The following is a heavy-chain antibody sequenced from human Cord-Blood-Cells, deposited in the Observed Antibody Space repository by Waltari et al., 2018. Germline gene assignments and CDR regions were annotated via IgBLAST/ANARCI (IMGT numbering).Heavy chain of an antibody. Sequence: EVQLVESGGGLVQPGGSLGLSCAAPGFTFSSHLINWARQAPGKGLEWVANIKQDGSEKYYVDSVKGRFTISRDNAKNSLYLQMNSLRAEDTAVYYCARESLSWSFDYWGQGTLVTVSS. CDR1: GFTFSSHL. CDR2: IKQDGSEK. V-gene: IGHV3-7*01. J-gene: IGHJ4*02. D-gene: IGHD6-13*01. CDR3: ARESLSWSFDY.